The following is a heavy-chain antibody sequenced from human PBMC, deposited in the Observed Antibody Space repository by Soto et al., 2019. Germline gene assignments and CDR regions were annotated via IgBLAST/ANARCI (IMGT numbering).Heavy chain of an antibody. J-gene: IGHJ3*02. CDR2: INPSGGST. Sequence: ASLKVCCKASGYTFTSYYMDWVRQAPGQGLEWMGIINPSGGSTSYAQKFQGRVTMTRDTSTSTVYMELSSLRSEDTAVYYCARGMKGAGAFDIWGQGTMVTVSS. CDR1: GYTFTSYY. V-gene: IGHV1-46*01. CDR3: ARGMKGAGAFDI. D-gene: IGHD1-26*01.